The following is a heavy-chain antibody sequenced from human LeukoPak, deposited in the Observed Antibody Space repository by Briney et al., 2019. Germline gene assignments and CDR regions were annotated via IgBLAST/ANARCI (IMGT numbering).Heavy chain of an antibody. CDR1: GFTFSSYA. CDR2: IDKSGGIT. CDR3: GRGHWGLDY. Sequence: GGSLRLSCAASGFTFSSYAMSWVRQTPGKGLEWVSFIDKSGGITYYADSVKGRFTISRDNAKSSLYLEMNSLRAEDTAVYYCGRGHWGLDYWGQGTLVTVSS. J-gene: IGHJ4*02. V-gene: IGHV3-48*04. D-gene: IGHD7-27*01.